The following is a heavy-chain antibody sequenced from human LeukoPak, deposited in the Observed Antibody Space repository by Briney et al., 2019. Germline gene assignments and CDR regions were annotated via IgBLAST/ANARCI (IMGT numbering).Heavy chain of an antibody. CDR2: IYYSGST. D-gene: IGHD3-22*01. CDR1: GGSISSYY. CDR3: ARDPTVGRYDSRPGDAFDI. V-gene: IGHV4-59*01. J-gene: IGHJ3*02. Sequence: EASETLSLTCTVSGGSISSYYWSWIRQPPGKGLEWIGYIYYSGSTNYNPSLKSRVTISVDTSKNQFSLKLSSVTAADTAVYYCARDPTVGRYDSRPGDAFDIWGQGTMVTVSS.